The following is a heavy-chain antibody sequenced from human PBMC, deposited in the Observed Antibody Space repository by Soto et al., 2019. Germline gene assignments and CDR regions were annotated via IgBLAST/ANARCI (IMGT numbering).Heavy chain of an antibody. CDR2: IYSGGST. Sequence: VRSLRLSCAASGFTVSSNYMSWVRQAPGKGLEWVSVIYSGGSTYYADSVKGRFTISRDNSKNTLYLQMNSLRAEDTAVYYWARGFSLGDFDYWGQGTQVTVSS. V-gene: IGHV3-53*01. D-gene: IGHD3-16*01. CDR3: ARGFSLGDFDY. CDR1: GFTVSSNY. J-gene: IGHJ4*02.